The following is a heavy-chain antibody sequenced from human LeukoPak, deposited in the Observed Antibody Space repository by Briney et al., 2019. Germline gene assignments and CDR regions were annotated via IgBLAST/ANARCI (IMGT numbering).Heavy chain of an antibody. V-gene: IGHV3-15*01. CDR2: IKSKTDGGTT. CDR3: TTDVSRSWDYYYYMDV. J-gene: IGHJ6*03. Sequence: GGSVRLSCAASGFTFSNAWMSWVRQAPGEGLECVGRIKSKTDGGTTDYAAPVKGRFTISSDDSKNTLYLQMNSLKTEDTAVYYCTTDVSRSWDYYYYMDVWGRGTTVTISS. D-gene: IGHD6-13*01. CDR1: GFTFSNAW.